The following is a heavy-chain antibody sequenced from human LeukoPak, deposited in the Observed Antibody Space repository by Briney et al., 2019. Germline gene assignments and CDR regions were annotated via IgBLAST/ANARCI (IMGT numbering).Heavy chain of an antibody. D-gene: IGHD1-7*01. V-gene: IGHV1-2*02. CDR1: GYTFTDYY. CDR3: ASAHQLEVRSYPKFQNAVDI. Sequence: ASVKVSCKASGYTFTDYYMHWVRQAPGQGLEWMGWINPNSGGTKYAKKFEGRVTMTRDTSISTAYMDLSRLISDDTAVYYCASAHQLEVRSYPKFQNAVDIWGQGTMVTVSS. J-gene: IGHJ3*02. CDR2: INPNSGGT.